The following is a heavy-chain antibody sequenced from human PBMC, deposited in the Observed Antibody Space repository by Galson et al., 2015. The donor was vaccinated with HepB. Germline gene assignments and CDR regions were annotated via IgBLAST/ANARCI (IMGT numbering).Heavy chain of an antibody. Sequence: SLRLSCAASGFTVSTNYMNWVRQAPGKGLEWVSVINSGGTTYYADSVKGRFTISRDNSKNTVYLQMNSLRAEDTALYYCARGPTDRSRWIDYWGQGTLVTVSS. J-gene: IGHJ4*02. CDR2: INSGGTT. CDR1: GFTVSTNY. D-gene: IGHD6-19*01. V-gene: IGHV3-53*01. CDR3: ARGPTDRSRWIDY.